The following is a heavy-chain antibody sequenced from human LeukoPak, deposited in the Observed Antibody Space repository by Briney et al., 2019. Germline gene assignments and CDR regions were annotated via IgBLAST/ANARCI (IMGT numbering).Heavy chain of an antibody. CDR1: GYTFTGYY. J-gene: IGHJ4*02. V-gene: IGHV1-2*02. CDR3: ARERITMMYFDY. Sequence: ASVKVSCKASGYTFTGYYMHWVRQAPGQGLEWMGWINPNSGGTNYAQKFQGRVTMTRDMSTSTVYMELSSLRSEDTAVYYCARERITMMYFDYWGQGTLVTVSS. D-gene: IGHD3-22*01. CDR2: INPNSGGT.